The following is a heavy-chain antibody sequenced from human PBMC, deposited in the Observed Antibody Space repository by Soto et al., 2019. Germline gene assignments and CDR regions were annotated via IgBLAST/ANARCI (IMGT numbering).Heavy chain of an antibody. CDR1: GGTFSSYD. V-gene: IGHV1-69*12. D-gene: IGHD2-21*02. Sequence: QVQLVQSGAEVKKPGSSVKVSCKASGGTFSSYDISWVRQAPGQGLEWMGGIIPIFGTANYAQKFQGRVTITAAESTSTAYMELSSLRSEDTAVYYCARRGRRCGGDCPPGYWGQGTLVTVSS. CDR3: ARRGRRCGGDCPPGY. CDR2: IIPIFGTA. J-gene: IGHJ4*02.